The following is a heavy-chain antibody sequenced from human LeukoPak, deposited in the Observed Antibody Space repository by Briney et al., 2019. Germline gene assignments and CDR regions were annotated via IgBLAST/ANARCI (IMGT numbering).Heavy chain of an antibody. Sequence: SETLSLTCAVYGGSFSDYYWSWIRQHPGKGLEWIGYIYYSGSTYYNPSLKSRVTISVDTSKNQFSLKLSSVTAADTAVYYCGSAALGRFYWGQGTLVTVSS. V-gene: IGHV4-31*11. CDR1: GGSFSDYY. J-gene: IGHJ4*02. D-gene: IGHD3-16*01. CDR2: IYYSGST. CDR3: GSAALGRFY.